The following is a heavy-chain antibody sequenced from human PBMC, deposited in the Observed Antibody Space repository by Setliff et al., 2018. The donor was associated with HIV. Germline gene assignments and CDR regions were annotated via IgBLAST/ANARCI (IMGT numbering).Heavy chain of an antibody. CDR1: GGSMSPYY. J-gene: IGHJ3*01. Sequence: KASETLSLTCSVSGGSMSPYYWSWIRQPAGKGLEWIGSIYYSGSTYYNPSLKSRVTMSVDTSKNQFSLKLSSVTAADTAVYYCARVQMAYAAFDVWGQGTMVTVSS. V-gene: IGHV4-4*07. CDR2: IYYSGST. CDR3: ARVQMAYAAFDV. D-gene: IGHD4-17*01.